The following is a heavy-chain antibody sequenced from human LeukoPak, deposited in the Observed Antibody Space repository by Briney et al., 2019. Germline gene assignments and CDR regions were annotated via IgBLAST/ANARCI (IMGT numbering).Heavy chain of an antibody. CDR1: GLTFGSYW. D-gene: IGHD3-16*01. CDR2: INSDGSDT. Sequence: GGSLRLSCAASGLTFGSYWMHWVRQGPGKGLVWVSRINSDGSDTTYADSVKGRFTIPRDNFKNTLYLEMNSLRYDDTALYYCAREAAWGNWYFDHWGRGTLVTVSS. CDR3: AREAAWGNWYFDH. V-gene: IGHV3-74*03. J-gene: IGHJ2*01.